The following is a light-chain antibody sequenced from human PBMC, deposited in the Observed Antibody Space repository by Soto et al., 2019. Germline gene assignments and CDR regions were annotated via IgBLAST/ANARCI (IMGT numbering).Light chain of an antibody. CDR3: QSYDSSLSVV. CDR1: SSNIGAGYD. Sequence: QLVLTQPPSVSGAPGQRVTISCTGSSSNIGAGYDVHWYQQLPGTAPKLLIYGNGNRPSGVPDRFSGSKSGTSASLAITGLQAEDEADYYCQSYDSSLSVVFGGGTQLTVL. J-gene: IGLJ2*01. CDR2: GNG. V-gene: IGLV1-40*01.